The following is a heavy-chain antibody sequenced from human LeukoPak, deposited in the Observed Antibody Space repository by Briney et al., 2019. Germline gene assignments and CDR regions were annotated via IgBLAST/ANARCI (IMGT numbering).Heavy chain of an antibody. CDR3: AIPAFGDGGMDV. J-gene: IGHJ6*02. V-gene: IGHV1-2*02. CDR1: GYTFTSYY. Sequence: ASVKVSCKASGYTFTSYYMHWVRQAPGQGLEWMGWINPNSGGTNYAQKFQGRVTMTRDTSISTAYMELSRLRSDDTAVYYCAIPAFGDGGMDVWGQGTTVTVSS. D-gene: IGHD3-10*01. CDR2: INPNSGGT.